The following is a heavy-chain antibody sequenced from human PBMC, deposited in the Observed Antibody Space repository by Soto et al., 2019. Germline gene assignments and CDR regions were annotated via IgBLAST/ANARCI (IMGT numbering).Heavy chain of an antibody. CDR2: IIPIFGTA. V-gene: IGHV1-69*01. J-gene: IGHJ4*02. D-gene: IGHD5-12*01. Sequence: QVQLVQSGAEVKKPGSSVKVSCKASGGTFSNYAINWVRQVPGQGLEWMGGIIPIFGTANYAQKFQGRVTITADESTSTAYLDLSSLRSEDTAVYYCARPVEMATISRSYLFYWGQGTLVTVSS. CDR3: ARPVEMATISRSYLFY. CDR1: GGTFSNYA.